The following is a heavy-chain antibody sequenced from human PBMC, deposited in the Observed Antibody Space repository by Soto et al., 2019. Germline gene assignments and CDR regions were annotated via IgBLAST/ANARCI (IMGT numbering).Heavy chain of an antibody. V-gene: IGHV1-18*01. CDR3: ARDHFLVHSTSSFDY. Sequence: ASVKVACKASVYSFTTYCISWVRHAPGQGLEWMGWISAYNGNTNYAQNLQGRVTMTTDTSTTTAYMELRSLRSDDTAVYYCARDHFLVHSTSSFDYWGQGTLVTVSS. D-gene: IGHD6-6*01. CDR2: ISAYNGNT. CDR1: VYSFTTYC. J-gene: IGHJ4*02.